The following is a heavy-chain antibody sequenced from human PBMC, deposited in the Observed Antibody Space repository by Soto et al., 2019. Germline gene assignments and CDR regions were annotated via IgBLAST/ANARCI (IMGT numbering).Heavy chain of an antibody. Sequence: GGSLSLSCAASGFPFSSYSMNWVRQAPGKGLEWVSYISSSSSTINYADSVKGRFTISRDNAKNSLYLQMNSLRAEDTAVYYCAMAPAGDYVWRGYLDLWGRGTLFTVPS. D-gene: IGHD4-17*01. CDR2: ISSSSSTI. CDR3: AMAPAGDYVWRGYLDL. V-gene: IGHV3-48*01. CDR1: GFPFSSYS. J-gene: IGHJ2*01.